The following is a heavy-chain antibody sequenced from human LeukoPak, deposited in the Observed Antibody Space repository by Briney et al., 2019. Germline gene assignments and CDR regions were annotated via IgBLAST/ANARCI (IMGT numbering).Heavy chain of an antibody. V-gene: IGHV3-11*05. CDR3: ARENYDILTGRLYAMDV. D-gene: IGHD3-9*01. J-gene: IGHJ6*02. CDR1: GFSFSDYY. CDR2: TTGSNSYT. Sequence: GGSLRLSCAASGFSFSDYYMSWIRQAPGKGLEWVSYTTGSNSYTNYADSVKGRFTISRDNAKNSLYLQMNSLRAEDTAVYYCARENYDILTGRLYAMDVWGQGTTVTVSS.